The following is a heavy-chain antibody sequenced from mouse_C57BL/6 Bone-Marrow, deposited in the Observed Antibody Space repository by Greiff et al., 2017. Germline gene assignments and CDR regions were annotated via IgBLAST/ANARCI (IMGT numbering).Heavy chain of an antibody. Sequence: EVKLVESGEGLVKPGGSLKLSCAASGFTFSSYAMSWVRQTPEKRLEWVAYISSGGDYTYSADTVKGRFTISRDNARNTLYLQMSSLKSEDTAMYYCTRDGADYFDYWGQGTTLTVSS. CDR2: ISSGGDYT. D-gene: IGHD3-3*01. J-gene: IGHJ2*01. CDR3: TRDGADYFDY. CDR1: GFTFSSYA. V-gene: IGHV5-9-1*02.